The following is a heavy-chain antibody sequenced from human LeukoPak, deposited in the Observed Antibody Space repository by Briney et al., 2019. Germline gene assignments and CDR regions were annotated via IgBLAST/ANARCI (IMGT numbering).Heavy chain of an antibody. CDR3: AREIDTGYFDY. J-gene: IGHJ4*02. CDR1: GGTFSSYT. CDR2: IIPILGIA. V-gene: IGHV1-69*04. D-gene: IGHD3-9*01. Sequence: ASVKVPXKASGGTFSSYTISWVRQAPGQGLEWMGRIIPILGIANYAQKFQGRVTITADKSTSTAYMELSSLRSEDTAVYYCAREIDTGYFDYWGQGTLVTVSS.